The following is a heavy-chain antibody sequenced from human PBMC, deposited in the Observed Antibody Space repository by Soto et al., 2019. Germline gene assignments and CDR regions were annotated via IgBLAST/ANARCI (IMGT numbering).Heavy chain of an antibody. Sequence: QVQLVQSGAEEKKPGASVKVSCKASGYTFTGYAMHWVRQAPGQRLEWMGWINAGNGNTKYSQKFQGRVTITRDTSASTAYMELSSLRSEDTAVYSCARAVAVAADFDYWGQGTLGSVSS. CDR1: GYTFTGYA. CDR3: ARAVAVAADFDY. J-gene: IGHJ4*02. V-gene: IGHV1-3*05. CDR2: INAGNGNT. D-gene: IGHD6-19*01.